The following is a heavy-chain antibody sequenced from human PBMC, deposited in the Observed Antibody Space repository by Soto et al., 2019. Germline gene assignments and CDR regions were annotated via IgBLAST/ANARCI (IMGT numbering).Heavy chain of an antibody. CDR3: ARQGDYYEYLGNNWFDT. D-gene: IGHD3-16*01. Sequence: SETLSLTCAVSGYSISSAHYWGWIRQPPGKGLEWIASINHSGSRNYNPSLKSRVTMSVDTSKNQFSLKLRSVTAADTAVYFCARQGDYYEYLGNNWFDTWGQGTLVTVSS. CDR1: GYSISSAHY. J-gene: IGHJ5*02. V-gene: IGHV4-38-2*01. CDR2: INHSGSR.